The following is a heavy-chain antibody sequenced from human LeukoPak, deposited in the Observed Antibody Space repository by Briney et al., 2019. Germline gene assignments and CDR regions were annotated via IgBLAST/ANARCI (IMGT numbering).Heavy chain of an antibody. D-gene: IGHD3-3*01. CDR2: IYYSGST. CDR3: ARSVPPITIPEYYMDV. J-gene: IGHJ6*03. CDR1: GGSISSSSYY. Sequence: SETLSLTCTVSGGSISSSSYYWGWIRQPPGKGLEWIGSIYYSGSTYYNPSLKSRVTISVDTSKNQFSLKLSSVTAADTAVYYCARSVPPITIPEYYMDVWGKGTTVTVSS. V-gene: IGHV4-39*07.